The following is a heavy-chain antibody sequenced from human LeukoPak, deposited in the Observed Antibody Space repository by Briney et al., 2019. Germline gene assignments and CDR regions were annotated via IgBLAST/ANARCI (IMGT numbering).Heavy chain of an antibody. D-gene: IGHD3-9*01. J-gene: IGHJ4*02. CDR2: IYYSGST. V-gene: IGHV4-59*01. Sequence: SEALSLTCTVSGGSISSYYWSWIRQPPGKGLEWIGYIYYSGSTNYNPSLKSRVTISVDTSKNQFSLKLSSVTAADTAVYYCARVVLTGYYLQYYFDYWGQGALVTVSS. CDR1: GGSISSYY. CDR3: ARVVLTGYYLQYYFDY.